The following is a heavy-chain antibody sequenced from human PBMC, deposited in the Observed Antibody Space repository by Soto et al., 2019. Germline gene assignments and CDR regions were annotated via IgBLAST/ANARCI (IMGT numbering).Heavy chain of an antibody. Sequence: EVQLLDSGGGLVQPGGSLRLSCAASGFTFSTYAMNWVRQAPGKGLEWVSAISGSGDNTYYADSVKGRFTISRDNSINTLYPQMNSLRSEDTAVYYCAHPRGYGVFDAYDFWGQGAMVTVSS. D-gene: IGHD4-17*01. J-gene: IGHJ3*01. CDR2: ISGSGDNT. CDR1: GFTFSTYA. CDR3: AHPRGYGVFDAYDF. V-gene: IGHV3-23*01.